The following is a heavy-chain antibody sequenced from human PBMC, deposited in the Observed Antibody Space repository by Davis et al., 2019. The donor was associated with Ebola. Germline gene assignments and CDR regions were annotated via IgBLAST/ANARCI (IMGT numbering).Heavy chain of an antibody. CDR3: AKGPKSGSLDY. D-gene: IGHD1-26*01. CDR2: IKQDGSEK. Sequence: GESLKISCAASGFTFSSYGMNWVRQAPGKGLEWVANIKQDGSEKYYADSVKGRFTISRDNSKNTLYLQMNSLRAEDTAVYYCAKGPKSGSLDYWGQGTLVTVSS. CDR1: GFTFSSYG. V-gene: IGHV3-30*02. J-gene: IGHJ4*02.